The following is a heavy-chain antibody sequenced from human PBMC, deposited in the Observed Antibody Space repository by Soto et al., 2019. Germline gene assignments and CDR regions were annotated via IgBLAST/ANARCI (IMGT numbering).Heavy chain of an antibody. CDR2: ISASGGSA. D-gene: IGHD6-6*01. CDR3: ANSSALWHGMDA. CDR1: GFRFSSYA. J-gene: IGHJ6*02. Sequence: GGSLRLSCAAPGFRFSSYAMSWVRQAPGQGPEWLSDISASGGSAYYADSVRGRFTISRDNSKNTLYLEMKSLRAEDTAVYYCANSSALWHGMDAWGQGTTVTVSS. V-gene: IGHV3-23*01.